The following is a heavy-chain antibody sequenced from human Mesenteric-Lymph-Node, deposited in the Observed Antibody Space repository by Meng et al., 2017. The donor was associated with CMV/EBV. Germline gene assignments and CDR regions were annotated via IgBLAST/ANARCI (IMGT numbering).Heavy chain of an antibody. CDR2: ISSSSSTI. Sequence: GGSLRLSCAASGFTFSSYSMNWVRQAPGKGLEWVSYISSSSSTIYYADSVKGRFTISRDNAKNSLYLQMNSLRAEDTAVYYCARDLEKYCSSTSCYMGADYWGQGTLVTVSS. D-gene: IGHD2-2*02. CDR3: ARDLEKYCSSTSCYMGADY. V-gene: IGHV3-48*04. J-gene: IGHJ4*02. CDR1: GFTFSSYS.